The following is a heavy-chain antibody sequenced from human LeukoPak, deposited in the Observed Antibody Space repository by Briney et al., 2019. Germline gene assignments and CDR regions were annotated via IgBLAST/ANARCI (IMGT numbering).Heavy chain of an antibody. CDR3: ARAGGTQYYYASGSSSSYYYYMDV. V-gene: IGHV1-2*02. CDR2: INPNSGGT. CDR1: GYTFTGYY. Sequence: ASVKVSCKASGYTFTGYYMHWVRQAPGQGLEWMGWINPNSGGTNYAQKFQGRVTMTRDTSISTAYMELSRLRSDDTAVYYCARAGGTQYYYASGSSSSYYYYMDVWGKGTTVTISS. D-gene: IGHD3-10*01. J-gene: IGHJ6*03.